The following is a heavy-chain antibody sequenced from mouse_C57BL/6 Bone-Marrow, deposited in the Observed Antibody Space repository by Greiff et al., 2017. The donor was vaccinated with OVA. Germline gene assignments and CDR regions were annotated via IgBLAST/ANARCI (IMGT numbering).Heavy chain of an antibody. CDR2: IYPRSGNT. CDR1: GYTFTSYG. CDR3: ARGGLYDYEDAMDY. J-gene: IGHJ4*01. D-gene: IGHD2-4*01. V-gene: IGHV1-81*01. Sequence: VKLMESGAELARPGASVKLSCKASGYTFTSYGISWVKQRTGQGLEWIGEIYPRSGNTYYNEKFKGKATLTADKSSSTAYMELRSLTSEDSAVYFCARGGLYDYEDAMDYWGQGTSVTVSS.